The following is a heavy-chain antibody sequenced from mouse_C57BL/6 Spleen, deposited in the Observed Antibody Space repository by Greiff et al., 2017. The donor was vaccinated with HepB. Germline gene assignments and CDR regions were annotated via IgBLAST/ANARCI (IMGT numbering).Heavy chain of an antibody. J-gene: IGHJ2*01. CDR1: GFTFSDYG. D-gene: IGHD4-1*01. Sequence: DVHLVESGGGLVKPGGSLKLSCAASGFTFSDYGMHWVRQAPEKGLEWVAYISSGSSTIYYADTVKGRFPITRDNAKNTLFLQMTSLRSEDTAMYYCARRTGTGYFDYWGQGTTLTVSS. V-gene: IGHV5-17*01. CDR3: ARRTGTGYFDY. CDR2: ISSGSSTI.